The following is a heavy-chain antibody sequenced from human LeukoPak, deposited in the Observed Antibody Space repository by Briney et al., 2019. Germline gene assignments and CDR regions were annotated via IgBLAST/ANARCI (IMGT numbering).Heavy chain of an antibody. D-gene: IGHD3-22*01. V-gene: IGHV1-2*02. CDR2: INPNSGGT. Sequence: ASVKVSCKASGYTFTGYYMHWVRQAPGQGLEWMGWINPNSGGTNYAQKFQGRVTMTRDTSISTAYMELSRLRSDDTAVYYCARAGWYYYDSSGYYSGSGSMDVWGQGTTVTVSS. CDR3: ARAGWYYYDSSGYYSGSGSMDV. J-gene: IGHJ6*02. CDR1: GYTFTGYY.